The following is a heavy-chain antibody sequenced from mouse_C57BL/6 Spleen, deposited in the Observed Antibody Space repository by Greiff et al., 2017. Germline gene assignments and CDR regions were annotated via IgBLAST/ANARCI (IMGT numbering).Heavy chain of an antibody. Sequence: VQLKESGAELVRPGASVTLSCKASGYTFTDYEMHWVKQTPVHGLEWIGAIDPETGGTAYNQKFKGKAILTADKSSSTAYMELRSLTSEDSAVYYCTKSNYEVYYFDYWGQGTTLTVSS. CDR1: GYTFTDYE. V-gene: IGHV1-15*01. J-gene: IGHJ2*01. CDR2: IDPETGGT. D-gene: IGHD2-5*01. CDR3: TKSNYEVYYFDY.